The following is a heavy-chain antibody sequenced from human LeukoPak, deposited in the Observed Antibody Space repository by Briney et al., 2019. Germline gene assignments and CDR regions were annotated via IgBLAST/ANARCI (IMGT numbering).Heavy chain of an antibody. CDR3: ARGPLGYGDYVIY. D-gene: IGHD4-17*01. CDR1: GGTFSSYA. V-gene: IGHV1-69*04. CDR2: IIPILGIA. J-gene: IGHJ4*02. Sequence: SVKVSCKASGGTFSSYAISWVRQAPGQGLEWMGRIIPILGIANYAQKFQGRVTITADKSTSTAYMELSSLRSEDTAVYYCARGPLGYGDYVIYWGQGTLVTVSS.